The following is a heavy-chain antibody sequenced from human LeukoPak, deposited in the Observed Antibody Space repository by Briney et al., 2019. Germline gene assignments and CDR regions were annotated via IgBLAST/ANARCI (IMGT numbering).Heavy chain of an antibody. CDR2: ISDTGGYT. Sequence: GGSLRLSCAASGFTFSNYAMSWVRQAPGKGLEWVSAISDTGGYTYYADSMKGRFTISRDNSKNTLYLQMNSLRAEDTAVYYCAKRSGDYWGQGTLVTVSS. CDR3: AKRSGDY. CDR1: GFTFSNYA. V-gene: IGHV3-23*01. J-gene: IGHJ4*02. D-gene: IGHD3-10*01.